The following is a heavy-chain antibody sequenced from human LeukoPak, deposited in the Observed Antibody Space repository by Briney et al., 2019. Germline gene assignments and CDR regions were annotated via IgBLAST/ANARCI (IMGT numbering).Heavy chain of an antibody. J-gene: IGHJ4*02. CDR1: GFTFSNHW. Sequence: PGGSLRLSCAASGFTFSNHWMSWVRQAPGKGLDWVANIKEDGSEERYADSVKGRVSISRDNAKNSLHLQMSSLRAEDTAVYYCARYCSSATCIDSWGQGTLGTVSS. CDR2: IKEDGSEE. D-gene: IGHD2-2*01. V-gene: IGHV3-7*01. CDR3: ARYCSSATCIDS.